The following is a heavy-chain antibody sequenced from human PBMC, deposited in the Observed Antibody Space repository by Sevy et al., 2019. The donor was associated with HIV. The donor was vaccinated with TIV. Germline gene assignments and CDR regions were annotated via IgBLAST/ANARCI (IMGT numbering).Heavy chain of an antibody. Sequence: SETLSLTCTASGGSLVSPTFYWGWVRQPPGERLEWIAAMHYGGNTYYNPSLKDRLAMSIDTSKNQFSLNLTSVTAADAAVYHSVRDHHLRGRHWFDSWGQGALVTVSS. CDR1: GGSLVSPTFY. V-gene: IGHV4-39*02. J-gene: IGHJ5*01. CDR3: VRDHHLRGRHWFDS. D-gene: IGHD3-16*01. CDR2: MHYGGNT.